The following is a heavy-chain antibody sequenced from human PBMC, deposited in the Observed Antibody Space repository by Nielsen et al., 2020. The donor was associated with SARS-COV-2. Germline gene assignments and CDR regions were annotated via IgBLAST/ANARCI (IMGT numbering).Heavy chain of an antibody. J-gene: IGHJ4*02. D-gene: IGHD3-10*01. V-gene: IGHV4-30-4*01. Sequence: WIRQPPGKGLEWIGYIYYSGSTYYSPSLKSRVTISVDTSKNQFSLKLSSVTAADTAVYYCARRRVRGNGYFDYWGQGTLVTVSS. CDR3: ARRRVRGNGYFDY. CDR2: IYYSGST.